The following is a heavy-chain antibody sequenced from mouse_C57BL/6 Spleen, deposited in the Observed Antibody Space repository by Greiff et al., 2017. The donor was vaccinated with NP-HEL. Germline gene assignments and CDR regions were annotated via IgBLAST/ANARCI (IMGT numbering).Heavy chain of an antibody. CDR1: GFTFSDYG. CDR3: ARGGQLRLWFAY. J-gene: IGHJ3*01. D-gene: IGHD3-2*02. Sequence: EVHLVESGGGLVKPGGSLKLSCAASGFTFSDYGMHWVRQAPEKGLEWVAYISSGSSTIYYADTVKGRFTITRDNAKNTLFLQMTSLRSEDTAMYYCARGGQLRLWFAYWGQGTLVTVSA. V-gene: IGHV5-17*01. CDR2: ISSGSSTI.